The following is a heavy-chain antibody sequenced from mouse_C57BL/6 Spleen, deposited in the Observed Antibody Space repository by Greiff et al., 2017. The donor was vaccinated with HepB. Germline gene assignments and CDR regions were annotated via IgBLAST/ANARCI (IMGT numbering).Heavy chain of an antibody. D-gene: IGHD2-3*01. CDR1: GYTFTSYW. CDR2: IDPSDSYT. Sequence: QVQLQQPGAELVKPGASVKLSCKASGYTFTSYWMQWVKQRPGQGLEWIGEIDPSDSYTNYNQKFKGKATLTVDTSSSTAYMQLSSPTSEDSAVYYCARYGDDGPHGGYFDVWGTGTTVTVSS. CDR3: ARYGDDGPHGGYFDV. V-gene: IGHV1-50*01. J-gene: IGHJ1*03.